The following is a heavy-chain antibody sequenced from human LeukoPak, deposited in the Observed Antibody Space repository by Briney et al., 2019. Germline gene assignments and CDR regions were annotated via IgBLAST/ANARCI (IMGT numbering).Heavy chain of an antibody. J-gene: IGHJ5*02. CDR1: GAHIYNFY. CDR3: AKAGGGTFDP. CDR2: IYNDGST. D-gene: IGHD3-16*01. V-gene: IGHV4-4*07. Sequence: NPSETLSLTCTVPGAHIYNFYWSWLRQPAGKGLEWIGHIYNDGSTKYNPSLKSRVTLSADVSKDQFSLNLTSVTAADTAVYYCAKAGGGTFDPWGPGTLVIVSS.